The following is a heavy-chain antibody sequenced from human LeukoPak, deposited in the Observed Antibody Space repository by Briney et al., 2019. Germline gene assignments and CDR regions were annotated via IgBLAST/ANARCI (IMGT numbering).Heavy chain of an antibody. V-gene: IGHV3-73*01. Sequence: GGSLKLSCAASGFTFSGSAMHWVRQASGKGLEWVGRIRSKANSYATAYAASVKGRFTISRDDSKNTAYLQMNSLKTEDTAVYYCTRGTNSGYDGRYFDYWRQGTLVTVSS. CDR2: IRSKANSYAT. CDR3: TRGTNSGYDGRYFDY. D-gene: IGHD5-12*01. J-gene: IGHJ4*02. CDR1: GFTFSGSA.